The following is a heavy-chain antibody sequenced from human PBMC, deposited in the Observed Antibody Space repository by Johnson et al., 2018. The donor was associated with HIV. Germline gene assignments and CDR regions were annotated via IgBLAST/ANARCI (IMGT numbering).Heavy chain of an antibody. J-gene: IGHJ3*02. D-gene: IGHD3-10*01. Sequence: QMQLVESGGGVVQPGRSLRLSCAASGFTFSSYGMHWVRQAPGKGLEWVEVIWYDGSNKYYADSVKGRFTISRDNSKNTLFLQMNSLRAEDTAVYYCVRDPYGSGPYVAFDIWGQGTMVTVSS. CDR1: GFTFSSYG. CDR3: VRDPYGSGPYVAFDI. V-gene: IGHV3-33*01. CDR2: IWYDGSNK.